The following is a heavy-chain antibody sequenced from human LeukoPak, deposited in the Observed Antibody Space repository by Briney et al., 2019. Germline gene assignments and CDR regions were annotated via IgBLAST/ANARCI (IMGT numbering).Heavy chain of an antibody. CDR1: GGTFSSYA. CDR3: ASTYSSTNPFDY. CDR2: IIPIFGTA. D-gene: IGHD6-13*01. J-gene: IGHJ4*02. V-gene: IGHV1-69*01. Sequence: ASVKVSCEASGGTFSSYAISWVRQAPGQGLEWMGGIIPIFGTANYAQKFQGRVTITADESTSTAYMELSSLRSEDTAVYYCASTYSSTNPFDYWGQGTLVTVSS.